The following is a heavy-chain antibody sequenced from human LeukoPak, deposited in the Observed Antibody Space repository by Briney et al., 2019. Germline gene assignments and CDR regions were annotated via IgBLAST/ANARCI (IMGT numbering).Heavy chain of an antibody. D-gene: IGHD4-17*01. J-gene: IGHJ4*03. CDR2: IYASGTT. V-gene: IGHV4-4*07. CDR1: GDSISSYF. CDR3: ARERGGDRAFGY. Sequence: SETLSLTCAVSGDSISSYFWSWIRQPAGKGLEWIGRIYASGTTNYSPSLKSRVTMSLDTSKNQFSLNLTSVTAADTAVYYCARERGGDRAFGYWGRGTMVAVSS.